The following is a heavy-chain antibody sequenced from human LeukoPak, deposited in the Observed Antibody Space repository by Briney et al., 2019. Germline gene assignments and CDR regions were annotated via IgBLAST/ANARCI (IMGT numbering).Heavy chain of an antibody. J-gene: IGHJ3*02. V-gene: IGHV3-74*01. Sequence: GGSLRLSCAASGFTFRSYWMHWVRQAPGKGLVWVSRIDSYGSTNYADSVKGRFTISRDNAKNTLYLQMNSLRAEDTAVYYCAKVRRGDYFAFDIWGQGTMVTVSS. CDR2: IDSYGST. CDR1: GFTFRSYW. CDR3: AKVRRGDYFAFDI. D-gene: IGHD4-17*01.